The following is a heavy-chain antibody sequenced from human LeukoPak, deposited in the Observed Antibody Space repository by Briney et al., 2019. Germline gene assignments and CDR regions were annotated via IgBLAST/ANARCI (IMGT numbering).Heavy chain of an antibody. CDR3: ARVWGLGYCSSTSCPGLAFDI. D-gene: IGHD2-2*01. CDR2: IYHSGST. V-gene: IGHV4-38-2*02. J-gene: IGHJ3*02. CDR1: GYSISSGYY. Sequence: SETLSLTCTVSGYSISSGYYWGWIQQPPGKGLEWIGSIYHSGSTYYNPSLKSRVTISVDRSKNQFSLKLSSVTAADTAVYYCARVWGLGYCSSTSCPGLAFDIWGQGTMVTVSS.